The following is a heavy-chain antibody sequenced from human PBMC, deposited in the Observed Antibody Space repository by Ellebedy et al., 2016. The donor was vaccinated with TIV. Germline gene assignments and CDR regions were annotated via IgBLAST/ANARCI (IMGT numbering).Heavy chain of an antibody. Sequence: GESLKISCVTSGFPFSNYWMSWVRQAPGKGLGGVANTDHDGRVKFYVDSVEGRFTISRDNAKNSLYRKMNSLRAEDTAVNYCARDDRGPSGPWGQGTLVTVSS. V-gene: IGHV3-7*03. CDR3: ARDDRGPSGP. CDR1: GFPFSNYW. J-gene: IGHJ5*02. D-gene: IGHD3-10*01. CDR2: TDHDGRVK.